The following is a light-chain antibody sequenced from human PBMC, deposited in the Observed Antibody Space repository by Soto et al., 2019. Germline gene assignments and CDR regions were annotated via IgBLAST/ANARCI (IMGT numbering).Light chain of an antibody. CDR3: CAYVSSNTLL. CDR1: SSDVGGYDL. Sequence: QSVLTQPASVSGSPGQSITISCTGTSSDVGGYDLVSWYQQHPGKAPKLIIYEGSKRPSGISNRFSGSKSDNTASLIISGLQGDDEGDYYCCAYVSSNTLLFGGGTKLTVL. V-gene: IGLV2-23*01. J-gene: IGLJ3*02. CDR2: EGS.